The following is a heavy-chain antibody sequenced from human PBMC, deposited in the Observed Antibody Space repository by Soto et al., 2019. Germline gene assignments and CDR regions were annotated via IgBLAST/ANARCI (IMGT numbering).Heavy chain of an antibody. J-gene: IGHJ4*02. CDR1: VYTFVNNA. CDR2: INPANGDT. CDR3: AREDYSSRGYWPVKY. V-gene: IGHV1-3*01. Sequence: ASVKVSCKASVYTFVNNAMQWVRQAPGQGLEWMGWINPANGDTRYSQNFQGRVTFTRDTSASTAYMDLNSLRYEDTAVYYCAREDYSSRGYWPVKYWGRG. D-gene: IGHD3-22*01.